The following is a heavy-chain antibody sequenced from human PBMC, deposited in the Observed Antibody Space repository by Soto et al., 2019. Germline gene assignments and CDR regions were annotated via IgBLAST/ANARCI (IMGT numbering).Heavy chain of an antibody. J-gene: IGHJ6*02. CDR3: AGVQDSSGWDSYYYNGMDV. D-gene: IGHD6-19*01. CDR1: GFTVSSNY. Sequence: EVQLVESGGGLVQPGGSLRLSCAASGFTVSSNYMSWVRQAPGKGLEWVSFIYSGGTTYYADSVKGRFTISRHNSKNTLYLQMNSLRAEDTAVYYCAGVQDSSGWDSYYYNGMDVWGLGTTVTVSS. V-gene: IGHV3-53*04. CDR2: IYSGGTT.